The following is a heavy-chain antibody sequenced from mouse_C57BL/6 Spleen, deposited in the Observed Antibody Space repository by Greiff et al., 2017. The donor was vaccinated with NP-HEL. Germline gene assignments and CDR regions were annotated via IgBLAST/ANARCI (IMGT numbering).Heavy chain of an antibody. J-gene: IGHJ4*01. V-gene: IGHV1-54*01. Sequence: VQLQQSGAELVRPGTSVKVSCKASGYAFTNYLIEWVKQRPRQGLEWIGVINPGSGGTNYNEKVKGKAKLTADKSSSTSYLQLSSLTSEDSAVYFWARRGNWGGGYYAMDDWGQGTSVTVAS. CDR2: INPGSGGT. D-gene: IGHD4-1*01. CDR1: GYAFTNYL. CDR3: ARRGNWGGGYYAMDD.